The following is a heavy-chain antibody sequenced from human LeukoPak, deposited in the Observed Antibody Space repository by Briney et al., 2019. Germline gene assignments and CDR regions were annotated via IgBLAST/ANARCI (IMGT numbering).Heavy chain of an antibody. D-gene: IGHD3-10*01. CDR2: INPNSGDT. V-gene: IGHV1-2*02. CDR3: ARGRPVGITMVRGVISY. CDR1: GYIFTGYY. J-gene: IGHJ4*02. Sequence: ASVKVPCKASGYIFTGYYMHWVRQAPGQGLEWMGWINPNSGDTNYAQKFQGRVTMTRDTSISTAYMELSRLRSDDTAVYYCARGRPVGITMVRGVISYWGQGTLVTVSS.